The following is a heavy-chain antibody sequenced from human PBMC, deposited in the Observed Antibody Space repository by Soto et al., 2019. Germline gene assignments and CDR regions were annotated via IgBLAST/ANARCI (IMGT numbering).Heavy chain of an antibody. CDR3: ARDRNYGEYYFDY. CDR1: GGSISSGGYY. V-gene: IGHV4-31*03. CDR2: IYYSGST. Sequence: SETLSLTCTVSGGSISSGGYYWSWIRQHPGKGLEWIGYIYYSGSTYYNPSLESRVTISVDTSKNQISLKLSSVTAADTAVYYCARDRNYGEYYFDYWGQGTLVTVSS. D-gene: IGHD1-7*01. J-gene: IGHJ4*02.